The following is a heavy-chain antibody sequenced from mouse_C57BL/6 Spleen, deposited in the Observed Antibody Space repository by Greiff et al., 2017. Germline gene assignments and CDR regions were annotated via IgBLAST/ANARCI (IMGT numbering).Heavy chain of an antibody. V-gene: IGHV1-81*01. D-gene: IGHD1-1*01. CDR2: IYPRSGNT. CDR1: GYTFTSYG. CDR3: ARGSGSAFAY. J-gene: IGHJ3*01. Sequence: QVQLQQSGAELARPGASVKLSCKASGYTFTSYGISWVKQRTGQGLEWIGEIYPRSGNTYYNEKFKGKATLTADKSSSTAYMERRSLTSEDSAVYFCARGSGSAFAYWGQGTLVTVSA.